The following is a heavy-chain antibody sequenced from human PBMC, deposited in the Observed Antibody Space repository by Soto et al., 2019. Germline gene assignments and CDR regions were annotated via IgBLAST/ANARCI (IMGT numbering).Heavy chain of an antibody. D-gene: IGHD6-19*01. V-gene: IGHV4-30-2*01. CDR1: GGSISSGGYS. J-gene: IGHJ4*02. CDR3: ARDAYISGYYQFDY. Sequence: SETLSLTCAVSGGSISSGGYSWSWIRQPPGKGLEWIGYIYHSGSTYYNPSLKSRVTISRDNAKNTLSLQMNSLRAEDTAVYYCARDAYISGYYQFDYWGQGTLVTVSS. CDR2: IYHSGST.